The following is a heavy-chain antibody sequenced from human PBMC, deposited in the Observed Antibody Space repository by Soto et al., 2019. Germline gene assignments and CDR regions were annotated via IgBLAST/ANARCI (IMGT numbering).Heavy chain of an antibody. J-gene: IGHJ4*02. V-gene: IGHV1-18*04. Sequence: ASVKVSCKASGYTFTNYGVSWVRQAPGQGLEWMGWISGYNGNTNYAQNLQGRVSKTTDTSTSTAYMELRSLRSDDTAVYYCARDVTRNYYDSSGYYYFDYWGQGTLVTVSS. CDR1: GYTFTNYG. CDR3: ARDVTRNYYDSSGYYYFDY. D-gene: IGHD3-22*01. CDR2: ISGYNGNT.